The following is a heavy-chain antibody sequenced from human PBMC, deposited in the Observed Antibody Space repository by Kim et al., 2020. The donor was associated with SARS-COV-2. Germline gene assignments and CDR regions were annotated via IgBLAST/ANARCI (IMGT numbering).Heavy chain of an antibody. CDR1: GYTFTGYY. CDR3: AREAQLGYCSSTSCYYYGMDV. J-gene: IGHJ6*02. CDR2: INPNSGGT. V-gene: IGHV1-2*02. Sequence: ASVKVSCKASGYTFTGYYMHWVRQAPGQGLEWMGWINPNSGGTNYAQKFQGRVTMTRDTSISTAYMELSRLRSDDTAVYYCAREAQLGYCSSTSCYYYGMDVWGQGTTVTVSS. D-gene: IGHD2-2*01.